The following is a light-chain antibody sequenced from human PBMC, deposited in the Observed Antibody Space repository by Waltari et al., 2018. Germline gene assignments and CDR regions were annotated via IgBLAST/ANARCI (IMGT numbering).Light chain of an antibody. CDR3: CSYAGSYTWV. Sequence: QSALTQPRSVSGSPGQSLTISCPGASIDVGGYDLVSWYQPHPGQAPKLMVFDVNRRPSGVPDRFSGSKSGNTASMTISGLQAEDEADYYCCSYAGSYTWVFGTGTKVTVL. V-gene: IGLV2-11*01. CDR2: DVN. J-gene: IGLJ1*01. CDR1: SIDVGGYDL.